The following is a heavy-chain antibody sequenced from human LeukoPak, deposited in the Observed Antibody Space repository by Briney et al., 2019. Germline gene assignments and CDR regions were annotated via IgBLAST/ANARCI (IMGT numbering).Heavy chain of an antibody. CDR2: ISGSGNRT. CDR3: AKNLYCGGGSCYPSALGMDV. Sequence: GVLRLSCAASGFTFSSYAMSWVRQAPGKGLEWVSSISGSGNRTYYADSVKGRFTISRDNSKNTLFLQMNSLRAEDTAVYYCAKNLYCGGGSCYPSALGMDVWGQGTTVTVSS. V-gene: IGHV3-23*01. J-gene: IGHJ6*02. D-gene: IGHD2-15*01. CDR1: GFTFSSYA.